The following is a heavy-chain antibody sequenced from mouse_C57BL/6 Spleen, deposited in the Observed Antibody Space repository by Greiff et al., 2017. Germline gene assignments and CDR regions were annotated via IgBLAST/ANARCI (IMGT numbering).Heavy chain of an antibody. V-gene: IGHV1-81*01. Sequence: VQGVESGAELARPGASVKLSCKASGYTFTSYGISWVKQRTGQGLEWIGEIYPRSGNTYYNEKFKGKATLTADKSSSTAYMELRSLTSEDSAVYFCARAAQGTLDYWGQGTTLTVSS. CDR3: ARAAQGTLDY. CDR2: IYPRSGNT. J-gene: IGHJ2*01. CDR1: GYTFTSYG. D-gene: IGHD3-2*02.